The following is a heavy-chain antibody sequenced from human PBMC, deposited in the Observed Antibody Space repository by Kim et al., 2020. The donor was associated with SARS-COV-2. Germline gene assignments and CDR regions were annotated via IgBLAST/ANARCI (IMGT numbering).Heavy chain of an antibody. CDR3: AREWIQLWLPEIYFDS. D-gene: IGHD5-18*01. Sequence: SETLSLTCTVSGYSISSGYYWGWIRQPPGKGLEWIGSIYHSGSTNYNQSLKSRVTISVDTSKNQFSLKLSSVTAADTAVYYCAREWIQLWLPEIYFDSWGQGTLVTVSS. CDR1: GYSISSGYY. V-gene: IGHV4-38-2*02. CDR2: IYHSGST. J-gene: IGHJ4*02.